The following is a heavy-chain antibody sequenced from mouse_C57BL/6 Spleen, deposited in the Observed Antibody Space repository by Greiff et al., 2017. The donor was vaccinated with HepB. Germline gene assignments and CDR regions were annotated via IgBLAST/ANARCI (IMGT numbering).Heavy chain of an antibody. Sequence: VQMQQPGAELVKPGASVKLSCKASGYTFTSYWMHWVKQRPGQGLEWIGMIHPNSGSTNYNEKFKSKATLTVDKSSSTAYMQLSSLTSEDSAVYYCARYYYGSSYGGLDYWGQGTTLTVSS. D-gene: IGHD1-1*01. CDR1: GYTFTSYW. CDR3: ARYYYGSSYGGLDY. CDR2: IHPNSGST. J-gene: IGHJ2*01. V-gene: IGHV1-64*01.